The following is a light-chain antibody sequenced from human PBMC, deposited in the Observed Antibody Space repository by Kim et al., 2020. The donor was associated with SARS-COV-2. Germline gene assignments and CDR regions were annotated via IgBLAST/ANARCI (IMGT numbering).Light chain of an antibody. CDR1: QNVRSY. CDR3: QQRSSWPRT. Sequence: LSPGEIAILSCRASQNVRSYLAWYQQKPGQAPRLLICDASNRATGIPARFSGSGSGTDFTLTISSLEPEDFAVYFCQQRSSWPRTFGQGTKVDIK. CDR2: DAS. V-gene: IGKV3-11*01. J-gene: IGKJ1*01.